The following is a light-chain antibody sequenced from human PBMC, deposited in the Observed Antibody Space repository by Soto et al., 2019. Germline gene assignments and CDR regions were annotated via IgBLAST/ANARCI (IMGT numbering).Light chain of an antibody. CDR1: SSDVGGYNY. CDR3: CSYAGSYTFVV. V-gene: IGLV2-11*01. J-gene: IGLJ2*01. CDR2: DVS. Sequence: QSALTQPRSVSGSPGQTVTISCTGTSSDVGGYNYVSWYQQQPGKAPKLMIYDVSKRPSGVPDRFSGSKSGNTASLTISGLQAEDDADYYCCSYAGSYTFVVFGGGTKLTVL.